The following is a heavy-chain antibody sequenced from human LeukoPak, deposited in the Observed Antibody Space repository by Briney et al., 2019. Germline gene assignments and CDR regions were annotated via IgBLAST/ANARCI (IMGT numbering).Heavy chain of an antibody. J-gene: IGHJ6*03. Sequence: ASVTVSCTASAYTFTSYAMNRVRQAPGQGLEWMGWINTNTGNPTYAQGFTGRFAFSLDTSVSTAYLQISSLKAEDTAVYYCARELSSSWYYYYYYYMDVWGKGTTVTVSS. CDR1: AYTFTSYA. CDR3: ARELSSSWYYYYYYYMDV. V-gene: IGHV7-4-1*02. D-gene: IGHD6-13*01. CDR2: INTNTGNP.